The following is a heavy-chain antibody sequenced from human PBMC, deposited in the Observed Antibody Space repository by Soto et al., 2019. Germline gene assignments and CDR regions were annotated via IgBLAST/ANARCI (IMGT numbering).Heavy chain of an antibody. Sequence: GGSLRLSCAASGFTFSSYAMSWVRQAPVKGLEWVSAISGSGGSTYYADSVKGRFTISRDNSKNTLYLQMNSLRAEDTAVYYCAKDMEMATILHWGQGTLVTVSS. V-gene: IGHV3-23*01. CDR2: ISGSGGST. D-gene: IGHD5-12*01. CDR1: GFTFSSYA. CDR3: AKDMEMATILH. J-gene: IGHJ4*02.